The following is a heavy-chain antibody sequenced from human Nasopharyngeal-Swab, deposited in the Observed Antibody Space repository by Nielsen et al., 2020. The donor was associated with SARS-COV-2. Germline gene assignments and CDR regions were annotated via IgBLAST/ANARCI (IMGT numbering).Heavy chain of an antibody. CDR3: ARSYNPGGFGWLLSND. CDR1: GFTFSSYG. V-gene: IGHV3-30*03. J-gene: IGHJ4*02. D-gene: IGHD3-9*01. CDR2: ISYGGGDE. Sequence: GGSLRLSCAASGFTFSSYGMHWVRQAPGKGLEWVAVISYGGGDEHYADSVKGRFTISRDNSKNTLYLQMNSLTVDDTAVYYCARSYNPGGFGWLLSNDWGQGTLVTVSS.